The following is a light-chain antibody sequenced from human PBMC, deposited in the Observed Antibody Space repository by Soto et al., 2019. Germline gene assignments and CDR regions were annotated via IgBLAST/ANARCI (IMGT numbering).Light chain of an antibody. J-gene: IGLJ2*01. CDR2: STN. Sequence: QAVVTQEPSFSVSPGGTVTLTCGLSSGSVSTSYYPSWYQQTPGQAPRTLIYSTNTRPSGVPNRFSGSILGNKAALTITGAQADDESDYYCVLYMGSGMDVVFGGGTKLTVL. CDR3: VLYMGSGMDVV. V-gene: IGLV8-61*01. CDR1: SGSVSTSYY.